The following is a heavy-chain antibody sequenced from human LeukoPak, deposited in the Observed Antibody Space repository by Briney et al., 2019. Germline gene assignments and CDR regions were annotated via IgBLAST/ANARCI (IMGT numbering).Heavy chain of an antibody. D-gene: IGHD2-2*01. Sequence: SETLSLTCTVSGSISGYYWSWIRQPPGKGLEWIGYIYTSGSTNYNPSLESRVTISVDTSKNQFSLDLSSVTAADTAVYYCARQKCTSTSCLTKNAFDIWGQGTMVTVPS. CDR1: GSISGYY. CDR3: ARQKCTSTSCLTKNAFDI. V-gene: IGHV4-4*09. J-gene: IGHJ3*02. CDR2: IYTSGST.